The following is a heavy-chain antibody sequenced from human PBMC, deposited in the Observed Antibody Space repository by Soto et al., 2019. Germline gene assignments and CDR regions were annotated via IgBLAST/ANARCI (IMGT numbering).Heavy chain of an antibody. V-gene: IGHV5-51*03. Sequence: EVQLVQSGAEVKKPGESLKISCKGSGYSFTSYWIGWVRQMPGKGLEWMGIIYPGDSDTRYSPSFQGQVTISADKSISTAYLQWSSLKASDTAMYYCARRLILCSGGSCYSDSDAFDIWGQGTMVTVSS. CDR3: ARRLILCSGGSCYSDSDAFDI. CDR2: IYPGDSDT. D-gene: IGHD2-15*01. CDR1: GYSFTSYW. J-gene: IGHJ3*02.